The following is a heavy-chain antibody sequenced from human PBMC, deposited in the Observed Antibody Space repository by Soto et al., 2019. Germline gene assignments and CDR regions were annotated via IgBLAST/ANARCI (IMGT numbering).Heavy chain of an antibody. D-gene: IGHD2-2*02. CDR3: ARDLTYIRQY. J-gene: IGHJ4*02. CDR1: GYTFTGYG. Sequence: ASLKVACKTSGYTFTGYGISWVLQAPGQGLEWMGWISTAHSDVGYAQKFQGRFTMTTDKSTSTAYMELRSLTSDDTAVYFCARDLTYIRQYWGQGTLVTVSS. CDR2: ISTAHSDV. V-gene: IGHV1-18*01.